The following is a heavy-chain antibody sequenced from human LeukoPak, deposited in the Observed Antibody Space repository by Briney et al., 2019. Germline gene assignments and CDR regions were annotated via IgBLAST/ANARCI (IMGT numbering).Heavy chain of an antibody. CDR3: ARERWQWLAYFDY. V-gene: IGHV4-39*07. J-gene: IGHJ4*02. D-gene: IGHD6-19*01. CDR1: GGSISSSSYY. Sequence: PSETLSLTCTVSGGSISSSSYYWGWIRQPPGKGLEWIGSIYYSGSTYYNPSLKSRVTISVDTSKNQFSLKLSSVTAADTAVYYCARERWQWLAYFDYWGQGTLVTVSS. CDR2: IYYSGST.